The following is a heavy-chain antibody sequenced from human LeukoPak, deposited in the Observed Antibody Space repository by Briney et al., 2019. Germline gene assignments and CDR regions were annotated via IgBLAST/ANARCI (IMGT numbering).Heavy chain of an antibody. CDR2: VYYSGST. CDR1: GGSFSSTTYY. D-gene: IGHD3-22*01. J-gene: IGHJ4*02. CDR3: ARQYYDSSGYYPWYFDY. Sequence: SETLSLTCTVSGGSFSSTTYYWGWIRQPPGNGLEWIGSVYYSGSTYYNQSLKSRVTISVDTSKNQFSLKLTSVTAADTAVYYCARQYYDSSGYYPWYFDYWGQGTLVTVSS. V-gene: IGHV4-39*01.